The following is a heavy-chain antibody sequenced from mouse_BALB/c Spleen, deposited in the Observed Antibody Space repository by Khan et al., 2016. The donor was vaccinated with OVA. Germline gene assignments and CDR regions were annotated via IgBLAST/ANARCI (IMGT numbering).Heavy chain of an antibody. D-gene: IGHD4-1*01. V-gene: IGHV1S136*01. Sequence: VQLQQSGPELVEPGASVKMSCKASGYTFSNYVIHWMKQKPGQGLEWIAYINPYNAGTRYNEKFKGKATLHSDISSTTAYMELNSLTSEDSSGYYCAREASSWDFSFPYWGQGTLVTVSA. CDR1: GYTFSNYV. J-gene: IGHJ3*01. CDR3: AREASSWDFSFPY. CDR2: INPYNAGT.